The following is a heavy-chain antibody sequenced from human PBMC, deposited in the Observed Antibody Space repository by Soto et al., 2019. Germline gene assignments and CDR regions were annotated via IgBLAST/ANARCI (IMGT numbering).Heavy chain of an antibody. J-gene: IGHJ4*02. V-gene: IGHV4-39*01. D-gene: IGHD4-17*01. CDR3: ARTGDTYGEDNYFDY. CDR2: IYYSGST. CDR1: GGSISSSSYY. Sequence: QLQLQESGPGLVKPSETLSLTCTVSGGSISSSSYYWGWIRQPPGKGLEWIGSIYYSGSTYYNPSLKSRVTISVDTSKNQFSLKLSSVTAADTAVYYCARTGDTYGEDNYFDYWGQGTLVTVSS.